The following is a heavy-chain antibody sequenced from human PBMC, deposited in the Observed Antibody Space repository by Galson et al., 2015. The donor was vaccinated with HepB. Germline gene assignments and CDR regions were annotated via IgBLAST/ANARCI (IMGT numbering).Heavy chain of an antibody. D-gene: IGHD4-23*01. CDR3: AKTPMTPEVYFDY. J-gene: IGHJ4*02. CDR2: ISGSGGST. V-gene: IGHV3-23*01. Sequence: SLRLSCAASGFTFSSYAMSWVRQAPGKGLEWVSAISGSGGSTYYADSVKGRFTISRDNSKNTLYLQMNSLRADDTAVYYCAKTPMTPEVYFDYWGQGTLFTASS. CDR1: GFTFSSYA.